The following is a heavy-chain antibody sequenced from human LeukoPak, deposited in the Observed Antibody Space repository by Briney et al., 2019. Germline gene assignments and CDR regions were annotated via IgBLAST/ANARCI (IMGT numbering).Heavy chain of an antibody. Sequence: SETLSLTCAVYGGSFSGYYWSWIRQPPGKWLEWIGEINHSGSTNYNPSLKSRVTISVDTSKNQFSLKLSSVTAADTAVYYCARVWGSYSSSWYRVDYWGQGTLVTVSS. CDR2: INHSGST. J-gene: IGHJ4*02. CDR3: ARVWGSYSSSWYRVDY. V-gene: IGHV4-34*01. D-gene: IGHD6-13*01. CDR1: GGSFSGYY.